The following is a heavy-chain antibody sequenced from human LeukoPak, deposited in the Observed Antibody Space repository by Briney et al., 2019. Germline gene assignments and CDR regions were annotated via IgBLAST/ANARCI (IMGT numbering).Heavy chain of an antibody. Sequence: GGSLRLSCAASGFTFSSYWMSWVRQAPGKGLEWVANLKQDGSEKYYVDSVKGRFTISRDNAKNSLYLQMNSLRAEDTAVYYCASLNYDFWSGGVNYWGQGTLVTVSS. J-gene: IGHJ4*02. D-gene: IGHD3-3*01. V-gene: IGHV3-7*05. CDR2: LKQDGSEK. CDR3: ASLNYDFWSGGVNY. CDR1: GFTFSSYW.